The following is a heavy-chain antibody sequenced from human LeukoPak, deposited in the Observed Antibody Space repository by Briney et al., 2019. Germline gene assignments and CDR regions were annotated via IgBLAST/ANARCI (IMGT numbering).Heavy chain of an antibody. Sequence: SETLSLTCTVSGGSISSYYWSWIRQPPGKGLEWIGYIYYSGSTTYNPSLKSRVTISVDTSKNQFSLKLSSVTAADTAVYYCAREYYYGSGSYYDYWGQGTLVTVSS. D-gene: IGHD3-10*01. J-gene: IGHJ4*02. CDR1: GGSISSYY. CDR2: IYYSGST. CDR3: AREYYYGSGSYYDY. V-gene: IGHV4-59*01.